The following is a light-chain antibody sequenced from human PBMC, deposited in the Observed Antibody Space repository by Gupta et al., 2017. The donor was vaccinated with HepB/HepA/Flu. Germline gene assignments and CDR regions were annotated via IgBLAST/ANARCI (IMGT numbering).Light chain of an antibody. Sequence: QSALTQPRSVSGSPGPSATISCTGTSSDVGAYNYVSWYQQHPGKAPHLMIYDVSHRAAGVPGRFSGSKSGNTASLTISGSQEEEDADYYGCSDACSNTYVFGTGTKVAVL. V-gene: IGLV2-11*01. CDR3: CSDACSNTYV. J-gene: IGLJ1*01. CDR1: SSDVGAYNY. CDR2: DVS.